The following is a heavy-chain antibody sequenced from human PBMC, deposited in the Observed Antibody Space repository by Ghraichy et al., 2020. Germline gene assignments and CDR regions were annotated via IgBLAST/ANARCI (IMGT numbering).Heavy chain of an antibody. J-gene: IGHJ4*02. V-gene: IGHV3-30*03. CDR3: ARGDDGSPDS. CDR1: GFPFSRYG. Sequence: GGSLRLSCKASGFPFSRYGMHWVRRAPGKGLEWVALRSPDKETKFYADSVRGRFNISRDDSKSTLFLRMNNLRPEDTGMYYCARGDDGSPDSWGPGTLVIVSS. D-gene: IGHD1-26*01. CDR2: RSPDKETK.